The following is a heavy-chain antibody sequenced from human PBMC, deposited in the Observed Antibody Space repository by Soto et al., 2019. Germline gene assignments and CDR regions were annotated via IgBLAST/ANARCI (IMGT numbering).Heavy chain of an antibody. D-gene: IGHD6-13*01. Sequence: PGESLKISCKGSGYSFTSYWIGWVRQMPRKGLEWMGIIYPGDSDTRYSPSFQGQVTISADKSISTAYLQWSSLKASDTAIYYCARTAAAGKYYYGVDVWGQGTTVTVSS. CDR1: GYSFTSYW. CDR3: ARTAAAGKYYYGVDV. V-gene: IGHV5-51*01. CDR2: IYPGDSDT. J-gene: IGHJ6*02.